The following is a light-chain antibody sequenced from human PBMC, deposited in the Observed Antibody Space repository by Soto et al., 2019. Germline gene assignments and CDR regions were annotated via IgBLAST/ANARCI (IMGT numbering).Light chain of an antibody. CDR1: QALSNY. V-gene: IGKV1-9*01. J-gene: IGKJ1*01. CDR2: SAS. Sequence: DIQLTQSQSVLSASVGDTITIICRASQALSNYLAWYQQKPGKAPDLLIYSASTLQSGVPSRFSGSGSETEFTLTISSLQPDDFATYYCQQYNSYWTFGQGTKVDIK. CDR3: QQYNSYWT.